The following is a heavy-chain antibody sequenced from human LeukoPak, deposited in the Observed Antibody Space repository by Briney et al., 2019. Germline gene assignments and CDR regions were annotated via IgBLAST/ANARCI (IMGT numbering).Heavy chain of an antibody. D-gene: IGHD3-3*01. J-gene: IGHJ3*02. Sequence: SETLALTRAVWVGSFRVCYWSCIRQPRGKGLEGSGEINHSERTKYNPSIKSRVTISVDKYKLQFSLKLSTVTAADTAVYYCARGPGVVWHHDAFDIWGQGTMVTVSS. CDR1: VGSFRVCY. CDR3: ARGPGVVWHHDAFDI. CDR2: INHSERT. V-gene: IGHV4-34*01.